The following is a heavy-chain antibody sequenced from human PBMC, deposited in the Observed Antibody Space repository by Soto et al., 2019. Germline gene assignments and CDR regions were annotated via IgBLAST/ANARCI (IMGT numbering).Heavy chain of an antibody. CDR3: ATDFDDFWSGYLPV. J-gene: IGHJ6*04. D-gene: IGHD3-3*01. Sequence: SETLSLTCTVSGGSISSGGYYWSWIRQHPGKGLEWIGYIYYSGSTYYNPSLKSRVTISVDTSKNQFSLKLSSVTAADTAVYYCATDFDDFWSGYLPVWGKGTTVTVSS. CDR2: IYYSGST. V-gene: IGHV4-31*03. CDR1: GGSISSGGYY.